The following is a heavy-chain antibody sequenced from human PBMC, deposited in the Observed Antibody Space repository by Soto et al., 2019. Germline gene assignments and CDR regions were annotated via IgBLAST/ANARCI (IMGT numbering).Heavy chain of an antibody. V-gene: IGHV3-23*01. CDR1: GFTFSSYA. CDR2: ISGSGGST. CDR3: AKGGYYYYGMDV. Sequence: EVQLLESGGGLVQPGGSLRLSCAASGFTFSSYAMSWVRLAPGKGLEWVSAISGSGGSTYYADSVKGRFTISRDNSKNTLYLQMNSLRAEDTAVYYCAKGGYYYYGMDVWGQGTTVTVSS. J-gene: IGHJ6*02.